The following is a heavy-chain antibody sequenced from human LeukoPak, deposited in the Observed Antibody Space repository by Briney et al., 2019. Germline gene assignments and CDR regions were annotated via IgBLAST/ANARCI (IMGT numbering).Heavy chain of an antibody. CDR3: AREAAHYGDYNWFDP. V-gene: IGHV1-2*02. J-gene: IGHJ5*02. CDR2: INPNSGGT. CDR1: GYTFTGYY. D-gene: IGHD4-17*01. Sequence: ASVKVSCKASGYTFTGYYMHWVRQAPGQGLEWMGWINPNSGGTNYAQKFQGRVTMTRDTSISTAYTELSRLRSGDTAVYYCAREAAHYGDYNWFDPWGQGTLVTVSS.